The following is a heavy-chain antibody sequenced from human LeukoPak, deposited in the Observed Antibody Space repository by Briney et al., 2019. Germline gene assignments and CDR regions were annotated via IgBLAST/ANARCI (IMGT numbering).Heavy chain of an antibody. D-gene: IGHD3-10*01. CDR3: ASASYGSGSYYRRGFDP. J-gene: IGHJ5*02. CDR1: GYSISSGYY. Sequence: PSETLSLTCAVSGYSISSGYYWGWIRQPPGKGLEWIGSIYHSGSTYYNPPLKSRVTISVDTSKNQSSLKLSSVTAADTAVYYCASASYGSGSYYRRGFDPWGQGTLVTVSS. V-gene: IGHV4-38-2*01. CDR2: IYHSGST.